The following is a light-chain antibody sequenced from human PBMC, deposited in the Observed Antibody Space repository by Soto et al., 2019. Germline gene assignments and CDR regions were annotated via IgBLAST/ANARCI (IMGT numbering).Light chain of an antibody. Sequence: ALPQPASVSGSPGQSITISCTGTSSDVGGYNYVSWYQQYPGKAPKLMIYEVTHRPSGVSNRFSGSKSGNTASLTISGLQAEDGANYYCSSYRSTSVYVFGTGTKGTVL. J-gene: IGLJ1*01. V-gene: IGLV2-14*01. CDR2: EVT. CDR3: SSYRSTSVYV. CDR1: SSDVGGYNY.